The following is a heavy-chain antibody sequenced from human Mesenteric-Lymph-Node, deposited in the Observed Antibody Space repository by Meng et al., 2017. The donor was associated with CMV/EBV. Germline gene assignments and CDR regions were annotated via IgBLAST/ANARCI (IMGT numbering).Heavy chain of an antibody. J-gene: IGHJ5*02. D-gene: IGHD1-1*01. CDR3: AKLVESGTNA. CDR2: IWYDGSNK. CDR1: GFTFSSYG. V-gene: IGHV3-33*06. Sequence: LSCAASGFTFSSYGMHWVRQAPGKGLEWVAVIWYDGSNKYYADSVKGRFTISRDNSKNTLYLQMNSLRAEDTAVFYYAKLVESGTNAWGQGTLVTVSS.